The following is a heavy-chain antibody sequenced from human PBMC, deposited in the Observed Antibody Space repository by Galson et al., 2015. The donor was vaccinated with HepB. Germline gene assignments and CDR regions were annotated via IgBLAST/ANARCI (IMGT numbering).Heavy chain of an antibody. D-gene: IGHD5-12*01. CDR2: ISSSSSYI. J-gene: IGHJ6*02. CDR1: GFTFSSYS. CDR3: ARDWDEGVVATIIGYYYGMDV. V-gene: IGHV3-21*01. Sequence: SLRLSCAASGFTFSSYSMNWVRQAPGKGLEWVSSISSSSSYIYYADSVKGRFTISRDNAKNSLYLQMNSLRAEDTAVYYCARDWDEGVVATIIGYYYGMDVWGQGTTVTISS.